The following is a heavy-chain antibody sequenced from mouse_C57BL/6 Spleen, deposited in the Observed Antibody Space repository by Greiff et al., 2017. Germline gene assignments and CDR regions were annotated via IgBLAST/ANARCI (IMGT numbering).Heavy chain of an antibody. J-gene: IGHJ2*01. CDR3: VGDNYFDY. V-gene: IGHV3-6*01. Sequence: EVQLQESGPGLVKPSQSLSLTCSVTGYSITSGYYWNWIRQFPGNKLEWMGYISYDGSNNYNPSLKNRISITRDTSKNQFFLKLNSVTTEDTATYYCVGDNYFDYWGQGTTLTVSS. CDR1: GYSITSGYY. CDR2: ISYDGSN.